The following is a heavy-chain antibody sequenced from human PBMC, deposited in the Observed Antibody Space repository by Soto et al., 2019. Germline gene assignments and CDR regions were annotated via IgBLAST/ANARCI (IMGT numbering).Heavy chain of an antibody. CDR1: GFTFSSYA. CDR3: EKEKGAKKKKVIRDA. V-gene: IGHV3-64D*08. CDR2: ISSSGGST. D-gene: IGHD2-21*01. J-gene: IGHJ6*02. Sequence: GGSLRLSCSASGFTFSSYAMYWVRQAPGKGLEYVADISSSGGSTYHADSVKDRFTISRDNSKNTLYLQMSSLRDEDTAVYFFEKEKGAKKKKVIRDAWGQGTTVPVSS.